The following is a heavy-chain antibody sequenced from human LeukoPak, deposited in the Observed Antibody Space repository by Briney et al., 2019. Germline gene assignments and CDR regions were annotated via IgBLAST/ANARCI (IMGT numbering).Heavy chain of an antibody. J-gene: IGHJ4*02. CDR1: GFTLDDYS. V-gene: IGHV3-9*01. CDR2: ISGDGGSM. CDR3: AKGGGWFYYFDY. Sequence: PGGSLRLSCAASGFTLDDYSVHWVRQAPGKGLEWVSGISGDGGSMGYADSVKGRFTISRDNAKNSVYLQMNSLRAEDTALYYCAKGGGWFYYFDYWGQGTLVTVSS. D-gene: IGHD6-19*01.